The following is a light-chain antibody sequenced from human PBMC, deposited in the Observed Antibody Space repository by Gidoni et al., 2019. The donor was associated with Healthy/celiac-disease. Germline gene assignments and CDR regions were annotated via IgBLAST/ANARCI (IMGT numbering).Light chain of an antibody. J-gene: IGKJ2*02. Sequence: DIQMTQSPSSLSASVGDRVTITCRASQSISSYLYWYQQKPGKAPKLLIYAASSLQSGVPSRFSGSGSGTDFTLTISSLQPEDFATYYCQQSYSTPPWTFGQGTKLEIK. V-gene: IGKV1-39*01. CDR1: QSISSY. CDR2: AAS. CDR3: QQSYSTPPWT.